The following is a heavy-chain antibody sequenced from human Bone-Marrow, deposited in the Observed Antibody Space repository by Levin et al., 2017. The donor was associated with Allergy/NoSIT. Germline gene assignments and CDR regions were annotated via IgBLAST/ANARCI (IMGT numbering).Heavy chain of an antibody. D-gene: IGHD3-22*01. CDR1: GASLNGRDW. Sequence: SETLSLTCAVSGASLNGRDWWTWVRQSPERGLEWIGEIYHTGSTNYNPSLMSRLTLSVDKSTNQFSLNLDSVTAADTAVYYCPGAGRLSTVNRGYSYYYLAMDVWGRGTTVIVSS. V-gene: IGHV4-4*02. J-gene: IGHJ6*02. CDR3: PGAGRLSTVNRGYSYYYLAMDV. CDR2: IYHTGST.